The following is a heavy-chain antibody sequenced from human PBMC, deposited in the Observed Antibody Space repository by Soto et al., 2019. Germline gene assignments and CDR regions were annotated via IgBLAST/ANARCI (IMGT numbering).Heavy chain of an antibody. CDR2: VKQDGSEK. J-gene: IGHJ4*01. CDR1: GFTLSTYW. Sequence: GGSLRLFCATSGFTLSTYWMHWVRLAPGKGLEWVASVKQDGSEKGYVDSVKGRFTISRDNAKNSLFLQMNSLRAEDTAVYYCARASMAHYDYWGHGTLVTVSS. D-gene: IGHD3-10*01. CDR3: ARASMAHYDY. V-gene: IGHV3-7*05.